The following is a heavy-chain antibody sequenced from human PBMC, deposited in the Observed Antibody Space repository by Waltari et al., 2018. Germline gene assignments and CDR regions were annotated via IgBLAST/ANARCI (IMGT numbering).Heavy chain of an antibody. J-gene: IGHJ5*02. CDR1: GGSISGYY. CDR3: ARGWFYQGFDP. Sequence: QVQLQESGPGLVKPSETLSRTCTGSGGSISGYYWSWIRQPAGKGLEWSGRIYTSGITNYIPSLTSRVTLSVDTSKNQFSLKLSSLTAADTAVYYCARGWFYQGFDPWGQGTLVTVSS. D-gene: IGHD2-15*01. V-gene: IGHV4-4*07. CDR2: IYTSGIT.